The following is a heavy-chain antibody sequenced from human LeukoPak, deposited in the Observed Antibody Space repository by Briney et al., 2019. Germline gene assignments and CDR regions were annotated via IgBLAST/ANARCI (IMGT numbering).Heavy chain of an antibody. D-gene: IGHD6-13*01. Sequence: SETLSLTCTVSGGSISSHYWSRIRQPPGKGLEWIGYIYYSGSTNYNPSLKSRVTISVDTSKNQFSLKLSSVTAADTAVYYCARDDGQLGENAFDIWGQGTMVTVSS. V-gene: IGHV4-59*11. CDR3: ARDDGQLGENAFDI. CDR2: IYYSGST. J-gene: IGHJ3*02. CDR1: GGSISSHY.